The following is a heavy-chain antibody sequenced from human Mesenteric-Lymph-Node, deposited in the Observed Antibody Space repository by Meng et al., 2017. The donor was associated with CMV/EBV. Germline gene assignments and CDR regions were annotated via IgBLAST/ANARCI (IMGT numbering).Heavy chain of an antibody. CDR2: IIPIFGTA. CDR1: GGTLSSYA. V-gene: IGHV1-69*01. Sequence: VSCKASGGTLSSYAISWVRQAPGQGLEWMGGIIPIFGTANYAQKFQGRVTITADESTSTAYMELSSLRSEDTAVYYCARDLSGRLDYWGQGTLVTVSS. CDR3: ARDLSGRLDY. D-gene: IGHD1-1*01. J-gene: IGHJ4*02.